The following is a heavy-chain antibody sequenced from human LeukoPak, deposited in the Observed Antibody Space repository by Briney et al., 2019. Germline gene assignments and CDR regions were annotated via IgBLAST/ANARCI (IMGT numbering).Heavy chain of an antibody. CDR3: AKAPQTIAREYYFDY. CDR1: GFTFSSYA. V-gene: IGHV3-23*01. CDR2: INGGGGST. J-gene: IGHJ4*02. Sequence: GGSLRLSCVGSGFTFSSYAMNWVRQASGKGLEWVSTINGGGGSTYYADSVQGRFTISRDNSRNTVYLQMNSLRAEDTAVYYCAKAPQTIAREYYFDYWGQGTLVTVSS. D-gene: IGHD1-1*01.